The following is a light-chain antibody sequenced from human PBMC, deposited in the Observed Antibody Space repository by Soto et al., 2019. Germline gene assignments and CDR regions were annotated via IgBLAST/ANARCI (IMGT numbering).Light chain of an antibody. CDR3: SSYAGSNNFV. CDR1: SSDVGYYDY. V-gene: IGLV2-8*01. Sequence: QSALTQPPSASGFAGQSVTISCTGTSSDVGYYDYVSWYQQHPGKAPKLVIYEVTKRPSGVPDRVSASKSGNTASLTVSGLRAEDEADYYCSSYAGSNNFVFGSGTKVTVL. CDR2: EVT. J-gene: IGLJ1*01.